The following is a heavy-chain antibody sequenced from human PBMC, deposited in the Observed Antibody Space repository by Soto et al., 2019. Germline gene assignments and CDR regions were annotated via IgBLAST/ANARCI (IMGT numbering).Heavy chain of an antibody. CDR1: GFTFRWFG. CDR3: AKGEVRGIIPSYFDY. CDR2: ISNDGSNE. V-gene: IGHV3-30*18. D-gene: IGHD3-10*01. J-gene: IGHJ4*02. Sequence: GGSLRLSCAGSGFTFRWFGMNWVRQAPGRGLEWVARISNDGSNEYYVDSVKGRFTISRDNSKNTLYLQMDSLRAEDTAVYYCAKGEVRGIIPSYFDYWGLGTLVTVSS.